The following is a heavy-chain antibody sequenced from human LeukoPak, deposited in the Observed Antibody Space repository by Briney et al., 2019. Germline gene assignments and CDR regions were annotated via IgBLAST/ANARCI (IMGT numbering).Heavy chain of an antibody. CDR1: GFTFSSHW. CDR2: IKQDGSEK. V-gene: IGHV3-7*01. CDR3: ARDGGRRWLQWDY. J-gene: IGHJ4*02. D-gene: IGHD5-24*01. Sequence: GGSPRLSCAASGFTFSSHWMSWVRQAPGKGLEWVANIKQDGSEKYYLDSVKGRFTISRDNAKNSLYLQMNSLRAEDTAVYYCARDGGRRWLQWDYWGQGTLVTVSS.